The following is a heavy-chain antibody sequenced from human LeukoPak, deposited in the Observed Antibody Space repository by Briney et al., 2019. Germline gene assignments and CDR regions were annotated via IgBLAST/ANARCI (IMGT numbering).Heavy chain of an antibody. CDR3: AKHYMGSSYNHGLDC. J-gene: IGHJ4*02. D-gene: IGHD3-10*01. CDR2: MSYRGNS. CDR1: GGSVSISRYH. Sequence: SETLSLTCSVSGGSVSISRYHWAWIRQPPGKGLEWVGSMSYRGNSYYNPSLKSRVTISVDSSKRQFSLKLSSATAADTALYYCAKHYMGSSYNHGLDCWGQGTLVTVSS. V-gene: IGHV4-39*01.